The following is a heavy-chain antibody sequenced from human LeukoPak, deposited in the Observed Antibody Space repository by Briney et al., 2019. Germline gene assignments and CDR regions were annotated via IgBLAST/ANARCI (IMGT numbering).Heavy chain of an antibody. CDR2: ISQMVST. J-gene: IGHJ5*02. CDR3: ARLPAHYCSSTSCDDSWFDP. Sequence: SETLSLTCTVSGGSINSYYWNWIRQTPGKGLEWIGYISQMVSTSYNPSLKSRVTISIDTSKSQFSLKLRSVTAADTAVYYCARLPAHYCSSTSCDDSWFDPWGQGTLVTVSS. D-gene: IGHD2-2*01. CDR1: GGSINSYY. V-gene: IGHV4-59*08.